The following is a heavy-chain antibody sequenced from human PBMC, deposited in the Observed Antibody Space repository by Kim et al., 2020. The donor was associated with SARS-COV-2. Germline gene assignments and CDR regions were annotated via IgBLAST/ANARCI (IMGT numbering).Heavy chain of an antibody. Sequence: DAGEGRFTISRDDAKNTLYLQMNSMRAEDTAVYYCAKDRFVDTAMVTWGYWGQGTLVTVSS. D-gene: IGHD5-18*01. V-gene: IGHV3-23*01. CDR3: AKDRFVDTAMVTWGY. J-gene: IGHJ4*02.